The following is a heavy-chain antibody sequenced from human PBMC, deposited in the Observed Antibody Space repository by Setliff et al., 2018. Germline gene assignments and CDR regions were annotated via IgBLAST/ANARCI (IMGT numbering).Heavy chain of an antibody. J-gene: IGHJ3*01. CDR2: TYYNGDT. CDR1: GGSLRDSAIF. Sequence: PSETLSLTCTVSGGSLRDSAIFWGWIRQPPGKGLEWIGSTYYNGDTYHNPSLKSRVTMSVDTSKNQVSLKMTSVTAADTAVYYCARHGPTRTDSWFDSFDVWGQGTKVTVSS. D-gene: IGHD3-10*01. CDR3: ARHGPTRTDSWFDSFDV. V-gene: IGHV4-39*01.